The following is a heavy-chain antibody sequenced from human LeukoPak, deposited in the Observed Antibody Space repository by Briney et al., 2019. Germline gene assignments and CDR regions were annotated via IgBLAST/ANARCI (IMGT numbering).Heavy chain of an antibody. V-gene: IGHV3-23*01. D-gene: IGHD3-10*01. J-gene: IGHJ5*02. CDR1: GFSFSTYA. CDR3: AKGVGVYTNWFDP. Sequence: GGSLRLSCAASGFSFSTYATTWVRQAPGKGLEWVSTITGSGGSTYYADSVKGRFTISRDNSKNTLYVQMNSLRAEDTAVYYCAKGVGVYTNWFDPWGQGTLVTVSS. CDR2: ITGSGGST.